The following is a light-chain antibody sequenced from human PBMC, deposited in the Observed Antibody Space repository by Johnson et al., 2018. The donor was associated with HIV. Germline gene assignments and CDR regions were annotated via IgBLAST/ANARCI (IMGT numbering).Light chain of an antibody. CDR1: SSDMGNYA. Sequence: QPVLTQPPSVSAAPGQKVTISCSGRSSDMGNYAVSWYQQLPGTAPKLLIYENNKRPSGIPDRFSGSKSGTSASLAISGLRADDEADYFCAAWDDSLYGPVFGTGTKVTVL. CDR2: ENN. J-gene: IGLJ1*01. CDR3: AAWDDSLYGPV. V-gene: IGLV1-41*02.